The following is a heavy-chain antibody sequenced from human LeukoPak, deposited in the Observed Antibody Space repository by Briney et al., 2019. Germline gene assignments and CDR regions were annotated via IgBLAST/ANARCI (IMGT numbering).Heavy chain of an antibody. CDR3: ARLATVTTNDY. D-gene: IGHD4-17*01. CDR1: GFTFSSYS. CDR2: ISSGSSTI. J-gene: IGHJ4*02. Sequence: PGGSLRLSCAASGFTFSSYSMNWVRQAPGKGLEWVSYISSGSSTIYYADSVKGRFTISRDNAKNSLYLQMNSLRAEDTAVYYCARLATVTTNDYWGQGTLVTVSS. V-gene: IGHV3-48*01.